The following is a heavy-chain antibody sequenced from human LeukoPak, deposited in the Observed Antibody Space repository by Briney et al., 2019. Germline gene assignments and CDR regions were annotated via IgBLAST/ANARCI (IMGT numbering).Heavy chain of an antibody. CDR3: ARGRPHGNDY. J-gene: IGHJ4*02. Sequence: GGSLRLSCAASGCTFSSYWMNWVRQAPGKGLVWVSRIASDGSITTYADSVKGRFSISRDNAKNTLYLQKNSLRVEDTAVYYCARGRPHGNDYWGQGTLVTVSS. CDR1: GCTFSSYW. D-gene: IGHD4-23*01. V-gene: IGHV3-74*01. CDR2: IASDGSIT.